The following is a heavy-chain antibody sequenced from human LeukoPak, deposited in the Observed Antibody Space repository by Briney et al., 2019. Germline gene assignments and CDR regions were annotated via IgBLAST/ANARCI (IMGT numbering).Heavy chain of an antibody. CDR3: ARDFYDGFALDY. J-gene: IGHJ4*02. CDR1: GFTFKNYN. CDR2: IFSTSTYI. D-gene: IGHD2/OR15-2a*01. V-gene: IGHV3-21*01. Sequence: PGGSLRLSCAASGFTFKNYNMVWVHQAPGKGLEWVSFIFSTSTYIYYRDSVRGRFTISRDNAKNSLFLQMDSLTVEDTAIYYCARDFYDGFALDYWGQGIPVTVSS.